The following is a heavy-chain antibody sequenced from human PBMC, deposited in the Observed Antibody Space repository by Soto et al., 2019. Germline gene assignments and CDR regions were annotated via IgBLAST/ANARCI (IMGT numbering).Heavy chain of an antibody. CDR2: ISSSSSTI. V-gene: IGHV3-48*01. J-gene: IGHJ6*02. Sequence: GGSLRLSCAASGFTVSSNYMNWVRQAPGKGLEWVSYISSSSSTIYYADSVKGRFTISRDNAKNSLYLQMNSLRAEDTAVYYCARADSGYAHGYYYYGMDVWGQGTTVTAP. D-gene: IGHD5-12*01. CDR3: ARADSGYAHGYYYYGMDV. CDR1: GFTVSSNY.